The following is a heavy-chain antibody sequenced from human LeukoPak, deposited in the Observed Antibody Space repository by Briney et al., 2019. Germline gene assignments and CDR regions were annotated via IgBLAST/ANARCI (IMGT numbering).Heavy chain of an antibody. CDR2: ISGSGDNT. CDR1: GFTFSSYA. J-gene: IGHJ6*02. V-gene: IGHV3-23*01. D-gene: IGHD3-3*01. CDR3: AKGLAYYDFWSGGLTGRYYYYYGMDV. Sequence: GGSLRLSCAASGFTFSSYAMSWVRQVPGKGLEWVSVISGSGDNTYYADSVKGRFTISRDNSKNMLYLQMNSLRAEDTAVYYCAKGLAYYDFWSGGLTGRYYYYYGMDVWGQGTTVTVS.